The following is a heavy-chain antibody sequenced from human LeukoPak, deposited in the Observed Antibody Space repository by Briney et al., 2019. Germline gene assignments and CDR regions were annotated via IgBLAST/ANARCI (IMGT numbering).Heavy chain of an antibody. CDR2: ISSSSSYI. D-gene: IGHD2-21*02. CDR1: GFTFSSYS. CDR3: ATNTVEGVEVTRATGDY. Sequence: GGSLRLSCAASGFTFSSYSMNWVRQAPGKGLEWVSSISSSSSYIYYADSVKGRFTISRDNSRNTLYLQMISLTAVDTAVYYCATNTVEGVEVTRATGDYWGQGILVTVSS. V-gene: IGHV3-21*04. J-gene: IGHJ4*02.